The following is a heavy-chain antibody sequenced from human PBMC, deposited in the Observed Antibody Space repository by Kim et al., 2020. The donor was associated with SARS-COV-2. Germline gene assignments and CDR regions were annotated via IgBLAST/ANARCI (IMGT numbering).Heavy chain of an antibody. CDR3: ARGSSRYWYFDL. J-gene: IGHJ2*01. V-gene: IGHV3-13*01. Sequence: YDPGSVKGRFTISRENAKNSLYLQMNSLRAGDTAVYYCARGSSRYWYFDLWGRGTLVTVSS.